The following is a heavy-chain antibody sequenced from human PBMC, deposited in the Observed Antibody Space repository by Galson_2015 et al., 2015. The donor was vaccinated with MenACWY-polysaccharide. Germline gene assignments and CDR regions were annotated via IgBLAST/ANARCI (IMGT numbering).Heavy chain of an antibody. CDR1: GFTFNNYA. Sequence: SLRLSCAASGFTFNNYAMTWVRQAPGKGLEWVSTISASGGSTYYADPVKGRFTISRDNSKNTLYLQMNSLRVEDTAVYYCAKGGHLSSFDPWGQGTLVTVSS. CDR3: AKGGHLSSFDP. CDR2: ISASGGST. V-gene: IGHV3-23*01. D-gene: IGHD3-16*01. J-gene: IGHJ5*02.